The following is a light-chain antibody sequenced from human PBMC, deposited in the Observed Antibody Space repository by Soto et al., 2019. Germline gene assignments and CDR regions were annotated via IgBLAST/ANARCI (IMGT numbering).Light chain of an antibody. CDR3: AAWDDSLSGWV. CDR1: SSNIGTNY. Sequence: QSVLTQTSSASGTPGQRVIISCSGSSSNIGTNYVYWYQQLPGTAPKLLIYRNNQRPSGVPDRFSGSKSDTSASLAISGLRSEDEADYYCAAWDDSLSGWVFGGGTKLTVL. J-gene: IGLJ3*02. V-gene: IGLV1-47*01. CDR2: RNN.